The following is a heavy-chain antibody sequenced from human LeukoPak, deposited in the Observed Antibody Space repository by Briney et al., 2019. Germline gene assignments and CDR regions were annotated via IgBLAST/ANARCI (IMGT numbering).Heavy chain of an antibody. D-gene: IGHD3-22*01. V-gene: IGHV4-31*03. CDR2: IYYSGTT. CDR3: ARYRDSGGWLAFDI. CDR1: GGSISSDGYY. J-gene: IGHJ3*02. Sequence: PSETLSLTCTVSGGSISSDGYYWTWIRQHPGKGLEWIGYIYYSGTTYYNPSLESRVTLSVDMSKNQFSLRLSSVTAADTAVYYCARYRDSGGWLAFDIWGQGTMATVFS.